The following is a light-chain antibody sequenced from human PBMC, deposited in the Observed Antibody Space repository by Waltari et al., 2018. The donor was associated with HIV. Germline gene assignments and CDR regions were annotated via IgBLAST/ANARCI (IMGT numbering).Light chain of an antibody. Sequence: IQMTQSRSSLSAAIGDRVTIICRAIQSINTGLAWYQQKPNLAPNLLIFAASGLQNGVPSRFSGSGSGTLFTLTIANLQPEDYAIYYCQQTTTFPLGFGGGTRVEI. CDR2: AAS. J-gene: IGKJ4*02. CDR1: QSINTG. V-gene: IGKV1-12*01. CDR3: QQTTTFPLG.